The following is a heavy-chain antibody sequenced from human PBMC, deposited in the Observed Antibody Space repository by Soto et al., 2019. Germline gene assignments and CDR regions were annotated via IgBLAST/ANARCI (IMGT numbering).Heavy chain of an antibody. CDR2: ISGSGGST. V-gene: IGHV3-23*01. J-gene: IGHJ4*02. D-gene: IGHD3-10*01. Sequence: GGSLRLSCAASGFTFSSYSLNWVRQAQGKGLEWVSVISGSGGSTDYADSVKGRFTISRDNSKNTLYLQMNNLRAEDTAVYYSAKDPAVRPFRVPIPSYFDYWGQGTLVTVSS. CDR1: GFTFSSYS. CDR3: AKDPAVRPFRVPIPSYFDY.